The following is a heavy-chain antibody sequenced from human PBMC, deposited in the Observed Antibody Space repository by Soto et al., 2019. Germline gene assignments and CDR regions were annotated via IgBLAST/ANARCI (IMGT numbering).Heavy chain of an antibody. CDR1: GFTFSSYA. CDR2: ISYDGSNK. J-gene: IGHJ6*02. D-gene: IGHD5-12*01. Sequence: PGGSLRLSCAASGFTFSSYAMHWVRQAPGKGLEWVAVISYDGSNKYYADSVKGRFTISRDNSKNTLYLQMNSLRAEDTAVYYCARDLLRSSGVATISNYYYYGMDVWGQGTKVTVSS. CDR3: ARDLLRSSGVATISNYYYYGMDV. V-gene: IGHV3-30-3*01.